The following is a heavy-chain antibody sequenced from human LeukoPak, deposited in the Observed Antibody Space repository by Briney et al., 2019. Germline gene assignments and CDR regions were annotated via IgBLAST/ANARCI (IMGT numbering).Heavy chain of an antibody. D-gene: IGHD3-10*01. CDR2: INYSGTT. J-gene: IGHJ4*02. Sequence: PSETLSLTCTVSGGSFISHYWSWSRQPPGKGLGWIGYINYSGTTNYNPSLKSRVTLSVDTSKNQFSLSLTSVTAADTAVYYCARGPEGSRSYLFHYRGEGPLVSVSS. CDR3: ARGPEGSRSYLFHY. CDR1: GGSFISHY. V-gene: IGHV4-59*11.